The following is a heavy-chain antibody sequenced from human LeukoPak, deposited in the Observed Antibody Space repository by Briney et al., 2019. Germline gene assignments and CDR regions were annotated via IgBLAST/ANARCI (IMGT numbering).Heavy chain of an antibody. CDR3: ARVYYGSGKGYFQD. Sequence: GGSLRLSCAASGFTFSSYEMNWVRQAPGNGLEWVSYISSTGSTIYYADSVKGRFTISRDNAKNSLYLQMNSLRAEDTAVYYCARVYYGSGKGYFQDWGQGTLITVSS. D-gene: IGHD3-10*01. V-gene: IGHV3-48*03. J-gene: IGHJ1*01. CDR1: GFTFSSYE. CDR2: ISSTGSTI.